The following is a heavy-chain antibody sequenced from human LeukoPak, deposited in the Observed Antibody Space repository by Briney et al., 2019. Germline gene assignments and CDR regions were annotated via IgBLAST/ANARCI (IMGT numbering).Heavy chain of an antibody. CDR3: AKSLVVRGRSYYYYGMDV. D-gene: IGHD3-16*01. V-gene: IGHV3-23*01. CDR1: GFTFSSYA. Sequence: GGSLRLSCAASGFTFSSYAMSWVRQAPGKGLEWVSAISGSGGSTYYADSVKGWFTISRDNSKNTLYLQMNSLRAEDTAVYYCAKSLVVRGRSYYYYGMDVWGQGTTVTVSS. CDR2: ISGSGGST. J-gene: IGHJ6*02.